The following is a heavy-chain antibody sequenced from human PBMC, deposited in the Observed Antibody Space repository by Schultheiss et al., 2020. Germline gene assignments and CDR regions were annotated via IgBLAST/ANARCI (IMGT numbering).Heavy chain of an antibody. CDR2: IYYSGST. D-gene: IGHD2-15*01. CDR3: ARVTPPGRYCSGGSCYRLGWFDP. V-gene: IGHV4-61*05. Sequence: SQTLSLTCTVSGGSISSSSYYWGWIRQPPGKGLEWIGYIYYSGSTNYNPSLKSRVTISVDTSKNQFSLKLSSVTAADTALYHCARVTPPGRYCSGGSCYRLGWFDPWGQGTLVTVSS. CDR1: GGSISSSSYY. J-gene: IGHJ5*02.